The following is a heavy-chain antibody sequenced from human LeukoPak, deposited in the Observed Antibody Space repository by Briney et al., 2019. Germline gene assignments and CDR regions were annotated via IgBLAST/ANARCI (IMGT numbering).Heavy chain of an antibody. V-gene: IGHV7-4-1*02. Sequence: ASVKVSCKASGYTFTSYAMNWVRQAPGQGLEWMGWINTNTGNPTYAQGFTGRFVFSLDTSVSTAYLQISSLKAEDTAVYYCASPYYDILTGLSDDTFDIWGQGTMVTVSS. CDR1: GYTFTSYA. D-gene: IGHD3-9*01. CDR2: INTNTGNP. J-gene: IGHJ3*02. CDR3: ASPYYDILTGLSDDTFDI.